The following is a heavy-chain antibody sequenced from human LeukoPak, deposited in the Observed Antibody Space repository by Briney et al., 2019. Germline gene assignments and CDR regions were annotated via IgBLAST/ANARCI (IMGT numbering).Heavy chain of an antibody. CDR1: GVYISSHY. Sequence: SETLSLTCTVSGVYISSHYWSWIRQPPGKGLEWIGYIYDSGSTNYNPSLKSRVTISVDTSKNQFSLELSSVTAADTAVYYCARQESYSSSWYAYWGQGSLVTVSS. J-gene: IGHJ4*02. D-gene: IGHD6-13*01. CDR3: ARQESYSSSWYAY. V-gene: IGHV4-59*08. CDR2: IYDSGST.